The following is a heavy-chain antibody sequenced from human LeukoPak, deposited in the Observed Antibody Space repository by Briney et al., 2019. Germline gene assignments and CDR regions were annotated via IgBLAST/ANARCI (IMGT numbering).Heavy chain of an antibody. J-gene: IGHJ6*03. D-gene: IGHD2-21*01. CDR3: ARARGSYSYYYYYYMDV. Sequence: SETLSLTCTVSGGSISSYYWSWIRQPPGKGLEWIGYIYYSGSTNYNPSLKSRVTISVDTSKNQFSLKLSSVTAADTAVYYCARARGSYSYYYYYYMDVWGKGTTVTISS. CDR2: IYYSGST. V-gene: IGHV4-59*01. CDR1: GGSISSYY.